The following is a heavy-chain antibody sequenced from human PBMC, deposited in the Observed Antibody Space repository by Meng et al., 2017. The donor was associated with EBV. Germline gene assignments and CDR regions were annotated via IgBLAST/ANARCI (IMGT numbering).Heavy chain of an antibody. J-gene: IGHJ4*02. D-gene: IGHD3-22*01. V-gene: IGHV3-30*18. CDR3: AKGDVYYYDSSGYPNY. Sequence: LVELGGGAGPPGGAMRLSWAASGFTFSSDGMHWVRQAPGKGLEWVAVISYDGSNKYYADSVKGRFTISRDNSKNTLYLQMNSLRAEDTAVYYCAKGDVYYYDSSGYPNYWGQGTLVTVSS. CDR2: ISYDGSNK. CDR1: GFTFSSDG.